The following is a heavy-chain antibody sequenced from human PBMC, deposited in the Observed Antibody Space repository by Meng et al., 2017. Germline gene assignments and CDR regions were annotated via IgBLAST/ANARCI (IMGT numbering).Heavy chain of an antibody. Sequence: QGQRVQTGAEAKKPGSTVKVSCKASGGTFSSYTISWVRQAPGQGLEWMGRIIPILGIANYAQKFQGRVTITADKSTSTAHMELSSLRSEDTAVYYCASELLNYYGSGSYLGYFQHWGQGTLVTSPQ. CDR2: IIPILGIA. D-gene: IGHD3-10*01. CDR1: GGTFSSYT. CDR3: ASELLNYYGSGSYLGYFQH. J-gene: IGHJ1*01. V-gene: IGHV1-69*02.